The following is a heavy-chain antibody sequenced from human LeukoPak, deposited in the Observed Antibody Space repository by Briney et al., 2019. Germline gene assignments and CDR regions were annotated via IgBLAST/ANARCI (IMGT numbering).Heavy chain of an antibody. CDR2: IWYDGSNK. V-gene: IGHV3-33*01. CDR1: GFTFSSYG. D-gene: IGHD4-17*01. CDR3: ARGNDYGDYSNWFDP. J-gene: IGHJ5*02. Sequence: GGSLRLSCAASGFTFSSYGMHWVRQAPGKGLEWVAVIWYDGSNKYYADSVKGRFTISRDNSKNTLYQQMNSLGAEDTAVYYCARGNDYGDYSNWFDPWGQGTLVTVSS.